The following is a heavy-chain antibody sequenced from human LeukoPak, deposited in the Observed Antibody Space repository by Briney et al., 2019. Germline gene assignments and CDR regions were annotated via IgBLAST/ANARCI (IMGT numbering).Heavy chain of an antibody. CDR1: GGSISSGGYY. D-gene: IGHD4-11*01. CDR3: ARDARDYSKDY. J-gene: IGHJ4*02. Sequence: SETLSLTCTVSGGSISSGGYYWSWIRQHPGKGLEWIGYIYYSGSTYYNPSLKSRVTISADTSKNQFSLKLSSVTAADTAVYYCARDARDYSKDYWGQGTLVTVSS. V-gene: IGHV4-31*03. CDR2: IYYSGST.